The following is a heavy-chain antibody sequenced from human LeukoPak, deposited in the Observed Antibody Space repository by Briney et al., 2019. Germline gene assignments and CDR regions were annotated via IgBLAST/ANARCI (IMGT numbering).Heavy chain of an antibody. Sequence: PRGSPRLSCAASGFTFSSYVMHWVRQAPGKGLEYVSAINSDGSNTYSTNSLKGRFTISRDNSKNTLFLQMGSLRVEDRAVYCCARSASRCELYYCMDVWGKGTTVTVSS. CDR2: INSDGSNT. CDR1: GFTFSSYV. D-gene: IGHD1-26*01. V-gene: IGHV3-64*01. J-gene: IGHJ6*03. CDR3: ARSASRCELYYCMDV.